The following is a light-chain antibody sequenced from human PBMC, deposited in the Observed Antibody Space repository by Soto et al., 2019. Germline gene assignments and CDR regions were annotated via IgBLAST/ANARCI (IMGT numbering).Light chain of an antibody. CDR3: QHYNSDPYT. J-gene: IGKJ2*01. V-gene: IGKV1-5*01. CDR1: QSISSW. Sequence: DIQMTQSTSTLSASVGDRVTITCRASQSISSWLAWYQQKPGKAPKLLIYDDSRLESGVPSRFTGSGSGTEFPLSISSLQPDDFATYYCQHYNSDPYTFGQGTKLEIK. CDR2: DDS.